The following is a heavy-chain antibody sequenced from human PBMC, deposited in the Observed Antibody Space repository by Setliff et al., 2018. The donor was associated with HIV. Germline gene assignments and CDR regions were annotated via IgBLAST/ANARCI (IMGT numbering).Heavy chain of an antibody. D-gene: IGHD3-3*01. V-gene: IGHV4-38-2*01. CDR1: GYSISSGYY. CDR3: ARAPITIFGVIIIPVYFDY. CDR2: FYHSGST. J-gene: IGHJ4*02. Sequence: SETLSLTCAVSGYSISSGYYWGWVRQPPEKGLEWIGSFYHSGSTYYNPSLKSRVTISVDTSKYQFSLKLSSVTAADTAVYYCARAPITIFGVIIIPVYFDYWGQGTLVTVSS.